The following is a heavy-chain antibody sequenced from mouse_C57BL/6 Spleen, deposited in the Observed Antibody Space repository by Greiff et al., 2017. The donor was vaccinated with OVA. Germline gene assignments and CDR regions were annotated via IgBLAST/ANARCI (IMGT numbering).Heavy chain of an antibody. D-gene: IGHD3-2*02. CDR1: GFTFSDAW. J-gene: IGHJ4*01. CDR2: IRNKANNHAT. V-gene: IGHV6-6*01. Sequence: EVKLEESGGGLVQPGGSMKLSCAASGFTFSDAWMDWVRQSPEKGLEWVAEIRNKANNHATYYAESVKGRFTISRDDSKSSVYLQMNSLRAEDTGIYYCTRTAQAFYAMDYWGQGTSVTVSS. CDR3: TRTAQAFYAMDY.